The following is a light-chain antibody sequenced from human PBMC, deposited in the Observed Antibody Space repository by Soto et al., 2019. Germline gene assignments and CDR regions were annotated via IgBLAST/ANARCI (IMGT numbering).Light chain of an antibody. CDR1: QPLLHSNGFNY. Sequence: DVVMTQSPLSLPVPPGEPASISCRSSQPLLHSNGFNYLDWYLQRPGQSPQLLIFLGSTRASGVPDRFSGSGSGTDFTLKISRVEAEDVGVYYCMQDLQSPRTFGQGTKLEIK. J-gene: IGKJ2*02. CDR2: LGS. V-gene: IGKV2-28*01. CDR3: MQDLQSPRT.